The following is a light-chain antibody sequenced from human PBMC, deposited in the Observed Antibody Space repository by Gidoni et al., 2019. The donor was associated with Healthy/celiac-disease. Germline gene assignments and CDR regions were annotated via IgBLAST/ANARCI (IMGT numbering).Light chain of an antibody. V-gene: IGKV1-39*01. CDR1: QSISSY. CDR2: AAS. CDR3: QQSYSTPRT. J-gene: IGKJ1*01. Sequence: DIQMTQSPSSLSASVGDRVTITCQASQSISSYLNWYQQKPGNAPKLLIYAASSLQSGVPSRFSGSGSGTDFTLTISSLQPEDLAIYYCQQSYSTPRTFGQGTKVEIK.